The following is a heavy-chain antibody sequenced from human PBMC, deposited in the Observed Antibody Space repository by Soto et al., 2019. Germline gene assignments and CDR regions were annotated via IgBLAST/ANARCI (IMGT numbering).Heavy chain of an antibody. CDR1: GYTFTSYY. D-gene: IGHD3-22*01. CDR2: INPSGGST. CDR3: ARGLEWLLPHDAFDI. J-gene: IGHJ3*02. Sequence: ASVKVSCKXSGYTFTSYYMHWVRQAPGQGLEWMGIINPSGGSTSYAQKFQGRVTMTRDTSTSTVYMELSSLRSEDTAVYYCARGLEWLLPHDAFDIWGQGTTVTVSS. V-gene: IGHV1-46*01.